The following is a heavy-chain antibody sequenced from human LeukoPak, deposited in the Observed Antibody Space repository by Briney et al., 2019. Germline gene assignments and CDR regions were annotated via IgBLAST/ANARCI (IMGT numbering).Heavy chain of an antibody. CDR2: ISWGGTNT. CDR1: GFPFSTYA. CDR3: ANHFHFGSGSNFCGFDY. Sequence: GGSLRLSCAASGFPFSTYAMSWVRQAPGKGLEWVSTISWGGTNTYYADSVKGRFTVSRGDSVSTLYLQMNSLRAEDTAVYYCANHFHFGSGSNFCGFDYWGQGTLVTVSS. D-gene: IGHD3-10*01. J-gene: IGHJ4*02. V-gene: IGHV3-23*01.